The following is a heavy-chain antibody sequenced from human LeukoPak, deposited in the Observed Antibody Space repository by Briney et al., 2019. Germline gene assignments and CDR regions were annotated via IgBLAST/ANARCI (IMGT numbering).Heavy chain of an antibody. V-gene: IGHV4-59*01. Sequence: PSETLSLTCTVSGGSISSYYWSWIRQPPGKGLEWIGYIYYSGSTNYNPSLKSRVTISVDTSKNQFSLKLSSVTAADTAVYYCARGQKNSGVAAAGRSFDYWGQGTLVTVSS. CDR1: GGSISSYY. CDR3: ARGQKNSGVAAAGRSFDY. D-gene: IGHD6-13*01. CDR2: IYYSGST. J-gene: IGHJ4*02.